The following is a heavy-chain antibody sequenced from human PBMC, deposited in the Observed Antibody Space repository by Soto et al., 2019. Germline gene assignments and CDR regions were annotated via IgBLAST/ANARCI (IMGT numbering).Heavy chain of an antibody. V-gene: IGHV3-21*01. D-gene: IGHD5-12*01. Sequence: EVQLVESGGGLVKPGGSLRLSCAASGFTFSSYSMNWVRQAPGKGLEWVSSISSNNGYIYYADSVKGRFTISRDNAKNSLYLQXNSLRAEDTAVYYCARDRRDGYNFDYWGQGTLVTVSS. CDR3: ARDRRDGYNFDY. CDR2: ISSNNGYI. J-gene: IGHJ4*02. CDR1: GFTFSSYS.